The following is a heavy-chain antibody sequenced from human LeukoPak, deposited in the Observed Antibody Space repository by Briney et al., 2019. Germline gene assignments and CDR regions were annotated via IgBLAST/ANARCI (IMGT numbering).Heavy chain of an antibody. V-gene: IGHV2-5*02. Sequence: SGPTLVNPTQTLTLTFTFSGFSLSRRGAGVGLVCQPPSKALEWPAHIYWDGDKRYNPSLKSRLTITKDTSKTQVGLTMTNMDPVDTATYYCTLNEDAYYFDYWGQGALVTVSS. CDR2: IYWDGDK. J-gene: IGHJ4*02. CDR1: GFSLSRRGAG. CDR3: TLNEDAYYFDY.